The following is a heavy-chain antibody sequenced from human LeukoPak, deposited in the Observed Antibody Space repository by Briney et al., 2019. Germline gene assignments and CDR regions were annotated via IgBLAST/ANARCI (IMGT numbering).Heavy chain of an antibody. CDR3: ARSTWDYYDSSGYYSAFDY. CDR2: ISAYNGNT. V-gene: IGHV1-18*01. D-gene: IGHD3-22*01. J-gene: IGHJ4*02. Sequence: ASVKVSCKASGYTFTSYGISWVRQAPGQGLEWMGWISAYNGNTNYAQKLQGRVTMTTDTSTSTAYMELRSLRSDDTAVYYCARSTWDYYDSSGYYSAFDYWGQGTLVTVSS. CDR1: GYTFTSYG.